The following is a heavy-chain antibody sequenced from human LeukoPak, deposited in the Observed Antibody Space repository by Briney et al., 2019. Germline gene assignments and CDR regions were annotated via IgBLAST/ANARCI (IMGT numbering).Heavy chain of an antibody. J-gene: IGHJ5*02. Sequence: GGSLRLSCAASGLTFTSYTMNWVRQAPGKGLQWVSSISVTSTYIHYADSVKGRFTISRDNAKNSLYLQMNSLRAEDTAVYYCARGSDYGDYNNWFDPWGQGTLVTVSS. D-gene: IGHD4-17*01. CDR1: GLTFTSYT. V-gene: IGHV3-21*01. CDR3: ARGSDYGDYNNWFDP. CDR2: ISVTSTYI.